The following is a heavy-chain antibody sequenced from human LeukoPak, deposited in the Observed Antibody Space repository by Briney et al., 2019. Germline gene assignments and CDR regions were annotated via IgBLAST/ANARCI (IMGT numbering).Heavy chain of an antibody. D-gene: IGHD6-19*01. CDR3: AGTSKWLAFDY. V-gene: IGHV4-34*01. CDR2: INYIGST. J-gene: IGHJ4*02. CDR1: GGSFSGYY. Sequence: PSETLSLTCAVYGGSFSGYYWSWIRQPPGKGLEWIGSINYIGSTSYNPSLKSRVTISLDTANNQFSLKLSSVTAADTAVYYCAGTSKWLAFDYWGQGTLVTVSS.